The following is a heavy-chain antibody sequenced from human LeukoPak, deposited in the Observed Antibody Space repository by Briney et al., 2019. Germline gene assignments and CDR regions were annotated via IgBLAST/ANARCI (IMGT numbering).Heavy chain of an antibody. CDR1: GYTFTSYG. J-gene: IGHJ4*02. CDR2: ISAYNGNT. V-gene: IGHV1-18*01. CDR3: ARGMYYDILTAFDY. D-gene: IGHD3-9*01. Sequence: ASVKVSCKASGYTFTSYGVSWVRQAPGQGLEWMGWISAYNGNTNYAQKLQGRVTMTTDTSTSTAYMELRSLRSDDTAVYYCARGMYYDILTAFDYWGQGTLVTVSS.